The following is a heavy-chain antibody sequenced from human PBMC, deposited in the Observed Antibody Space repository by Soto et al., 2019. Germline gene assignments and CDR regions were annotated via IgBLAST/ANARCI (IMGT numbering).Heavy chain of an antibody. Sequence: QVQLQESGPGLVKPSETLSLTCTVSGGSVSGGSYYWSWIRQPPGKALECIGYIYYSGSTNCNPSLKSRVSISIDRSENQFSLKLTSVTAADTAVYYCARQVWFGEADYWGQGTLVTVSS. CDR1: GGSVSGGSYY. D-gene: IGHD3-10*01. CDR3: ARQVWFGEADY. J-gene: IGHJ4*02. V-gene: IGHV4-61*01. CDR2: IYYSGST.